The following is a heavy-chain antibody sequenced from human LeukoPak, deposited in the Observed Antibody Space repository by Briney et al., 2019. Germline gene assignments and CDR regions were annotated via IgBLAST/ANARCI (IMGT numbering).Heavy chain of an antibody. D-gene: IGHD6-13*01. Sequence: GGSLRLSCAASGFTFSTYWMHWVRQAPGKGLEWVAVISYDGSNKYYADSVKGRFTISRDNSKNTLYLQMNSLRAEDTAVYYCAKGSIAAAGYFDYWGQGTLVTVSS. J-gene: IGHJ4*02. V-gene: IGHV3-30*18. CDR3: AKGSIAAAGYFDY. CDR1: GFTFSTYW. CDR2: ISYDGSNK.